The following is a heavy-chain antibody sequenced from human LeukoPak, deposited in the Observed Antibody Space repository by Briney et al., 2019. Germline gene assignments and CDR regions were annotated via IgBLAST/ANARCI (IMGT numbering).Heavy chain of an antibody. D-gene: IGHD3-10*01. J-gene: IGHJ4*02. CDR2: ISYDGSNK. Sequence: GGSLRLSCAASGFTFSSYAMHWVRQAPGKGLEWVAVISYDGSNKYYADSVKGRFTISRDNAKNSLYLQMNSLRAEDTAVYYCARGEGIEDYYGSGSYYPSYWGQGTLVTVSS. CDR1: GFTFSSYA. V-gene: IGHV3-30*04. CDR3: ARGEGIEDYYGSGSYYPSY.